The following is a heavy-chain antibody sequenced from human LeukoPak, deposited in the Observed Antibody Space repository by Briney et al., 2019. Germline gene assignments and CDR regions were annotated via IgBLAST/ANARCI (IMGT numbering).Heavy chain of an antibody. J-gene: IGHJ3*01. V-gene: IGHV5-51*01. CDR2: IYPGDSET. CDR1: EYSFNNYW. D-gene: IGHD4-17*01. CDR3: AKSPTFYGDYDAFHV. Sequence: KTGESLKISCKTSEYSFNNYWIGWVRQMPGKGLEWMGIIYPGDSETRYSPSFQGQVTISADKSISTAYLQWSSLTASDTAMYYCAKSPTFYGDYDAFHVWGQGTVVTVSS.